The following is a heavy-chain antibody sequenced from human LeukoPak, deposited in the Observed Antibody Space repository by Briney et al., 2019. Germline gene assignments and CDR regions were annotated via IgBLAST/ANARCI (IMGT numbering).Heavy chain of an antibody. J-gene: IGHJ4*02. Sequence: GGSLRLSCTASGFTFGDNAMSWVRQAPGKGLEWVGFIRSKAYGGTTEYAASVKGRFTISRDDSKSIAYLQMNSLKTEDTAVYYCTRTVTFDYWGQGTLVTVSS. CDR2: IRSKAYGGTT. D-gene: IGHD4-17*01. V-gene: IGHV3-49*04. CDR1: GFTFGDNA. CDR3: TRTVTFDY.